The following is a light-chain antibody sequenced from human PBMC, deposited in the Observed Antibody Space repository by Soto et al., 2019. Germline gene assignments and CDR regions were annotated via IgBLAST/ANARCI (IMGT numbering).Light chain of an antibody. Sequence: DIQMTQSPSSLSASVGDRVTITCRASQSISSYLNWYQQKPGKAPKLLIYAASSLQSGVPSRFSGSGSGTDFTLTISSLQPEDFATYYCQQSYSTPPTFGGGTKVDLK. CDR1: QSISSY. J-gene: IGKJ4*01. V-gene: IGKV1-39*01. CDR2: AAS. CDR3: QQSYSTPPT.